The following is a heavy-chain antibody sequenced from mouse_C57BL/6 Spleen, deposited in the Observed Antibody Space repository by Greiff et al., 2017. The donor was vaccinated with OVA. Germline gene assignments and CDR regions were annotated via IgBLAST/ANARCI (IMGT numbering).Heavy chain of an antibody. CDR2: ISYDGSN. CDR3: AKEALLLRTAWFAY. D-gene: IGHD1-1*01. V-gene: IGHV3-6*01. J-gene: IGHJ3*01. Sequence: VQLQQSGPGLVKPSQSLSLTCSVTGYSITSGYYWNWIRQFPGNKLEWMGYISYDGSNNYNPSLKNRISITRDTSKNQFFLKLNSVTTEDTATYYCAKEALLLRTAWFAYWGQGTLVTVSA. CDR1: GYSITSGYY.